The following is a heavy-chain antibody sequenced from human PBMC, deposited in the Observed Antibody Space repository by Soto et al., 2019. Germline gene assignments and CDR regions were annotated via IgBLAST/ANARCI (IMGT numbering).Heavy chain of an antibody. CDR1: GGSISSGGYY. J-gene: IGHJ4*02. Sequence: SETLSLTCTVSGGSISSGGYYWSWIRQHPGKGLEWIGYIYYSGSTYYNPSLKSRVTISVDTSKNQFSLKLSSVTAADTAVYYCARSNYYYDSSGYIDYWGQGTLVTVSS. CDR3: ARSNYYYDSSGYIDY. CDR2: IYYSGST. D-gene: IGHD3-22*01. V-gene: IGHV4-31*03.